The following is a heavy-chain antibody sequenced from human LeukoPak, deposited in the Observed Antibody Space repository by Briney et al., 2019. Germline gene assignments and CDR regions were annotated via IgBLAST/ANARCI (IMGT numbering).Heavy chain of an antibody. V-gene: IGHV3-30*02. CDR2: RRYDGSNK. J-gene: IGHJ4*02. Sequence: SLRLSCAASGFTFSSYGMHSVRQAPRKRLEWVAFRRYDGSNKYYADSVKGRFTISRDNSKNTLYLQMNSLRAEDTAVYYCARDRYSSSWYYFDYWGQGTLATVSS. CDR3: ARDRYSSSWYYFDY. D-gene: IGHD6-13*01. CDR1: GFTFSSYG.